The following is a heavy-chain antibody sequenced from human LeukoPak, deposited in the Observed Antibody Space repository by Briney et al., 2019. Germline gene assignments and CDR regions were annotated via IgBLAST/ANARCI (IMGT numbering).Heavy chain of an antibody. J-gene: IGHJ5*02. CDR1: GFIFSDYY. D-gene: IGHD4-17*01. Sequence: PGGSLRLSCAASGFIFSDYYMSWIRQAPGKGLEWVPSITTSSPYTTYAESVKGRFTISRHNAKNSLYPQMNSLRADDTAVYFCARDEGVRSGWFDPWGQGTLVTVSA. CDR2: ITTSSPYT. V-gene: IGHV3-11*05. CDR3: ARDEGVRSGWFDP.